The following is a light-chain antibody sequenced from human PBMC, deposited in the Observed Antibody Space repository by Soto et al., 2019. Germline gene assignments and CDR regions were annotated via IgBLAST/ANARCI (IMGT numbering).Light chain of an antibody. Sequence: DIQMTQSPSSLSASVGDRVTITCRASQSISSYLNWYQQKPGKAPKLLIYAASSLQSGVPSRFSGSGSGTDFTLTISSLQPDDFATYYCQQSYSTPWLTFGGGTKVEIK. CDR3: QQSYSTPWLT. J-gene: IGKJ4*01. CDR2: AAS. CDR1: QSISSY. V-gene: IGKV1-39*01.